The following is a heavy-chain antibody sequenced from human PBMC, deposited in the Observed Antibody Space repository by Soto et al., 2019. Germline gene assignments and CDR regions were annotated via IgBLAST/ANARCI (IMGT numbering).Heavy chain of an antibody. D-gene: IGHD6-13*01. CDR2: INAGNGNT. CDR3: ARDSSSWYGFDAFDI. CDR1: GYAFTSYA. Sequence: ASVKVSCKSSGYAFTSYAMHWVRQAPGQRLEWMGWINAGNGNTKYSQKFQGRVTITRDTSASTAYMELSSLRSEDTAVYYCARDSSSWYGFDAFDIWGQGTMVTVSS. V-gene: IGHV1-3*01. J-gene: IGHJ3*02.